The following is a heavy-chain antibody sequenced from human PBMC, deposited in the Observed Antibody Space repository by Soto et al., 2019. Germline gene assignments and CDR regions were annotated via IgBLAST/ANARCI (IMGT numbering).Heavy chain of an antibody. J-gene: IGHJ3*02. D-gene: IGHD1-26*01. CDR2: IYYSGTT. V-gene: IGHV4-59*01. CDR1: SGSIGTYF. Sequence: QVQLRESGPGLVKPSETLSLTCTVSSGSIGTYFWSWIRQPPGKGLEWIGYIYYSGTTNYNPSLKSRVTIFLDTSKNQFSLRLSSVTAADTAVYYCARGRGGTYDAFDIWGQGILVTVSS. CDR3: ARGRGGTYDAFDI.